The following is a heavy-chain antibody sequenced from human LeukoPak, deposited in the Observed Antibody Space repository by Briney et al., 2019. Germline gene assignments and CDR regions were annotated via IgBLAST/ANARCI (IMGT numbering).Heavy chain of an antibody. Sequence: SQTLSLTCTVSGGSISSGSYYWSWIRQPPGKGLEWIGYIYYSGSTNYNPSLKSRVTISVDTSKNQFSLKLSSVTAADTAVYYCARSSGWSKGAFDIWGQGTMVAVSS. D-gene: IGHD6-19*01. CDR3: ARSSGWSKGAFDI. CDR2: IYYSGST. CDR1: GGSISSGSYY. V-gene: IGHV4-61*01. J-gene: IGHJ3*02.